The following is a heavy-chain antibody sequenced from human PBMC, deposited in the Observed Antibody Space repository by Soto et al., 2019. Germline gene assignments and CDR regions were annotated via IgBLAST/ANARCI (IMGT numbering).Heavy chain of an antibody. J-gene: IGHJ6*02. CDR3: ARRITINYYYNGMDV. CDR1: GYTFTSYD. D-gene: IGHD3-3*01. V-gene: IGHV1-8*01. CDR2: MNPNSCNT. Sequence: QVQLVQSGAEVKKPGASVKVSCKASGYTFTSYDINWVRQATGQGLEWMGWMNPNSCNTGYAQKFQGRVNMTRNTSINPAYMELSSLRSEDTAVYYCARRITINYYYNGMDVWGQGTTVPVSS.